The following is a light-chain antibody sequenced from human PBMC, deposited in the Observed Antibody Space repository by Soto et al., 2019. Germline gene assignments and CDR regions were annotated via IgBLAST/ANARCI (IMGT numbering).Light chain of an antibody. CDR1: QSVSSY. J-gene: IGKJ1*01. CDR2: AAS. Sequence: DIPVTQSPSSLSASVGDTVTITCRASQSVSSYFSWYQQKPGKAPNLLIYAASRLQSGVPSRFSGSGSGTYFTLTISGLQREDFATYYCQQSYSRVTFGQGTKVDIK. V-gene: IGKV1-39*01. CDR3: QQSYSRVT.